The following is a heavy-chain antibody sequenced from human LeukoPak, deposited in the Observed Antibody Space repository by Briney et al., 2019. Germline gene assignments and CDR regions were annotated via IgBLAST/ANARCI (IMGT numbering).Heavy chain of an antibody. J-gene: IGHJ5*02. D-gene: IGHD3-16*01. CDR2: ISPNSGGT. CDR3: ARDYVGDNWFDP. V-gene: IGHV1-2*02. CDR1: GYTFTDYY. Sequence: ASVTVSCKASGYTFTDYYMHWVRPAPGQGLEWMGWISPNSGGTNYAQKFQGRVTMTRDTSISTAYMELSRLRSDDTAVYYCARDYVGDNWFDPWGQGTLVTVSS.